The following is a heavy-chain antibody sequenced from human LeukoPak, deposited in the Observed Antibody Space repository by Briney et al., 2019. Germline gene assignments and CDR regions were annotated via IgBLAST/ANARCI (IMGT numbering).Heavy chain of an antibody. J-gene: IGHJ1*01. V-gene: IGHV4-61*02. Sequence: SQTLSLTCTVSGGSISSGSYYWSWIRQPAGKGLEWIGRIYTSGSTNYNPSLKSRVTMSVDTSKNQFSLKLSSVTAADTAVYYCARGPDFQHWGQGTLVTVSS. CDR2: IYTSGST. CDR1: GGSISSGSYY. CDR3: ARGPDFQH.